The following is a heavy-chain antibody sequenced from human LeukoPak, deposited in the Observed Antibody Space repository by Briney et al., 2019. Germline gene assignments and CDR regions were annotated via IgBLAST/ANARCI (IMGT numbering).Heavy chain of an antibody. J-gene: IGHJ4*02. V-gene: IGHV1-69-2*01. Sequence: GATVKISCKASGYTFNDYHIHWVQQAPGKGLEWMGRVDLEDGDKKYAEKFQGRVTITADTSTHKAYMELSSLSSFDTAVYYCSRGSLSFDWLRSYFDFWGQGTLVSVSS. D-gene: IGHD3-9*01. CDR2: VDLEDGDK. CDR3: SRGSLSFDWLRSYFDF. CDR1: GYTFNDYH.